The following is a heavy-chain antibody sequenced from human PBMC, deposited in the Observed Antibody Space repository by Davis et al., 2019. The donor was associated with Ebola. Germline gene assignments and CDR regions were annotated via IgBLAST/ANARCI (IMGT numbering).Heavy chain of an antibody. V-gene: IGHV3-15*01. CDR2: IKSKTDGGTT. D-gene: IGHD2-15*01. J-gene: IGHJ4*02. Sequence: GESLKISCAASGFTFSNAWMSWVRQAPGKGLEWVGRIKSKTDGGTTDYAAPVKGRFTISRDDSKNTAYLQMNSLKTEDTAVYYCTITTYCSGGSCYDYWGQGTLVTVSS. CDR1: GFTFSNAW. CDR3: TITTYCSGGSCYDY.